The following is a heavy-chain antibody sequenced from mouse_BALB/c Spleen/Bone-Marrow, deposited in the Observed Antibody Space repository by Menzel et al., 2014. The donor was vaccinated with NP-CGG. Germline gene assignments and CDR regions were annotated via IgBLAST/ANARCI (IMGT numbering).Heavy chain of an antibody. CDR3: TRGGNWEDFDY. Sequence: EVHLVESGGGLVQPGGSRKLSCAASGFTFSSFGMHWVRQAPEKGLEWIAYISSDSGAIFYADTVKGRFTISRDNPKNTLFLQMTSLRSEDTAIYFCTRGGNWEDFDYWGQGTTLTGSS. CDR1: GFTFSSFG. CDR2: ISSDSGAI. D-gene: IGHD4-1*01. J-gene: IGHJ2*01. V-gene: IGHV5-17*02.